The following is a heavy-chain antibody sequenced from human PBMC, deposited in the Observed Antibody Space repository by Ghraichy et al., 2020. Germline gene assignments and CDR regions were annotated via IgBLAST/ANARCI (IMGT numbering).Heavy chain of an antibody. CDR1: GYTFTGYF. CDR2: INPNSGDT. D-gene: IGHD2-8*01. J-gene: IGHJ6*02. V-gene: IGHV1-2*02. Sequence: ASVKVSCKASGYTFTGYFIHWVRQAPGQGLEWMEWINPNSGDTNYAQKFQDRVTMTRDTSISTAYMELSRLRSDDTAVYYCARVYVGYYNGLDVWGQGTTVTVSS. CDR3: ARVYVGYYNGLDV.